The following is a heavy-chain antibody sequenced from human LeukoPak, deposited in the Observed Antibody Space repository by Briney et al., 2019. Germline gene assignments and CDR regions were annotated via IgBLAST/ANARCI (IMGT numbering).Heavy chain of an antibody. V-gene: IGHV1-18*01. D-gene: IGHD5-18*01. CDR3: ARIQLWLLGDRRWFDP. CDR2: ISAYNGNT. CDR1: GYTFTSYG. Sequence: ASVRVSCKASGYTFTSYGISWVRQAPGQWLEWMGWISAYNGNTNYAQKLQGRVTMTTDTSTSTAYMELRSLRSDDTAVYYCARIQLWLLGDRRWFDPWGQGTLVTVSS. J-gene: IGHJ5*02.